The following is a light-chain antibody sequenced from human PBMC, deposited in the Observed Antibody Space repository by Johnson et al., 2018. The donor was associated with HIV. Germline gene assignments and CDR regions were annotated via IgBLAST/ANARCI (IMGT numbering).Light chain of an antibody. CDR2: ENT. CDR1: SSNIGNNY. V-gene: IGLV1-51*02. J-gene: IGLJ1*01. Sequence: SVLTQPPSVSAAPGQKVTISCSGSSSNIGNNYVSWYQQLPGTAPKLLIYENTKRPSGIPDRFSGSKSGTSATLAIPGLPTGDEADYYCGTWDTSMSAGGLFGSGTRVTVL. CDR3: GTWDTSMSAGGL.